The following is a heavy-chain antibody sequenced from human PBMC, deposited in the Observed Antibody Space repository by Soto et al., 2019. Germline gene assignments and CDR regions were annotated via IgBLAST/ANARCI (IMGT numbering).Heavy chain of an antibody. CDR1: GYTFTSYG. Sequence: ASVKVSCKASGYTFTSYGISWVRQAPGQGLEWMGWISAYNGNTNYAQKLQGRVTMTTDTSTSTAYMELRSLRSDDTAVYYCARDRNLGHRSGSFPWGQGTLVTVSS. CDR3: ARDRNLGHRSGSFP. CDR2: ISAYNGNT. J-gene: IGHJ4*02. D-gene: IGHD3-10*01. V-gene: IGHV1-18*01.